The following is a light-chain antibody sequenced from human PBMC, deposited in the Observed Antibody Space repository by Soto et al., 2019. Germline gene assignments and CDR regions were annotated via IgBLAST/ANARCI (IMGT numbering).Light chain of an antibody. CDR1: QSITNW. Sequence: DIQMTQSPSTLSASVGDRLSITCRASQSITNWLAWYQQKPGKAPKLLIYKASSLQSEVPSRFSGSASGPEFTLTISSLQPDDFATYYCQQSYYTPLTFGGGTKVEIK. V-gene: IGKV1-5*03. J-gene: IGKJ4*01. CDR2: KAS. CDR3: QQSYYTPLT.